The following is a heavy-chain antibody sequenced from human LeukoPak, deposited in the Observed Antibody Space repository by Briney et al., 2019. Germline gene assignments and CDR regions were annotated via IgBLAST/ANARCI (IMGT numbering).Heavy chain of an antibody. V-gene: IGHV3-23*01. J-gene: IGHJ4*02. Sequence: GGSLRLSCEASGFTFSTFAMIWVRQPPGKGLEWVSSIFPSGGEIHYADSVKGRFTISRDNSKNTLYLQMNSLRAEDTAVYYCAKGHDYGDYRRSYFDYWGQGTLVTVSS. CDR1: GFTFSTFA. CDR2: IFPSGGEI. CDR3: AKGHDYGDYRRSYFDY. D-gene: IGHD4-17*01.